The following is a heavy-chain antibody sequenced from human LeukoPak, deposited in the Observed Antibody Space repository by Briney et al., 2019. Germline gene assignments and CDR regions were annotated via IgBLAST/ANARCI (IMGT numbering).Heavy chain of an antibody. D-gene: IGHD2-2*03. J-gene: IGHJ6*03. CDR3: ARETRAGVGYCSSTSCPYYYYYYMDV. CDR1: GYTFTSYG. V-gene: IGHV1-18*01. CDR2: ISAYNGNT. Sequence: ASVKVSCKASGYTFTSYGISWVRQAPGQGLEWMGWISAYNGNTNYAQKLQGRVTMTTDTSTSTAYMELRSLRSDDTAVYYCARETRAGVGYCSSTSCPYYYYYYMDVWGKGTTVTVSS.